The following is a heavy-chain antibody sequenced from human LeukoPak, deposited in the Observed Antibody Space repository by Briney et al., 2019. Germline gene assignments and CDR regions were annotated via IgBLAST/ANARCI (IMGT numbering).Heavy chain of an antibody. CDR1: GGSISSYY. CDR3: AREREYRSSTSCYLSAFDI. D-gene: IGHD2-2*01. Sequence: PSETLSLTCTVSGGSISSYYWSWIRQPPGKGLEWIGYIYYSGSTNYNPSLKSRVTISVDTSKNQFSLKLSSVTAADTAVYYCAREREYRSSTSCYLSAFDIWGQGTMVTVSS. CDR2: IYYSGST. J-gene: IGHJ3*02. V-gene: IGHV4-59*01.